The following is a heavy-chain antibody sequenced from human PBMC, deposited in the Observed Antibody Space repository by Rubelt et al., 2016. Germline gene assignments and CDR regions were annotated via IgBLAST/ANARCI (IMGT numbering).Heavy chain of an antibody. J-gene: IGHJ2*01. CDR2: ISAYNGNT. CDR3: ARDRIRIAARQGWYFDL. D-gene: IGHD6-6*01. CDR1: GYTFTSYG. V-gene: IGHV1-18*01. Sequence: QVQLVQSGAEVKKPGASVKVSCKASGYTFTSYGISWVRQAPGQGLEWMGWISAYNGNTNYAQKLQCRVTMTTSTSTSTAYSELRSRRSEDTALYYCARDRIRIAARQGWYFDLWGRGNLVTVSS.